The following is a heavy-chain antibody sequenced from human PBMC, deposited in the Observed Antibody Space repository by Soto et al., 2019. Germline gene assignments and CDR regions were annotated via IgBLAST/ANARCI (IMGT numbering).Heavy chain of an antibody. CDR3: ARERPDGARLDP. D-gene: IGHD6-6*01. Sequence: QVQLQESGPGLVKPSQTLSITCTVSGGSISSGDYYWSWIRLPPGKGLEWIGYIYHSGSTYYNPSLKSGVTISVDTSKNQFSLKLSSVTAADTAVYYCARERPDGARLDPWGQGTLVTVSA. CDR2: IYHSGST. CDR1: GGSISSGDYY. J-gene: IGHJ5*02. V-gene: IGHV4-30-4*01.